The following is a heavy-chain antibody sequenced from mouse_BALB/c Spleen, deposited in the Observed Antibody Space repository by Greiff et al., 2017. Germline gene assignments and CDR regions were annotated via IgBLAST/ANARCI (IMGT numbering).Heavy chain of an antibody. CDR3: ARYDYFDY. V-gene: IGHV1-7*01. CDR1: GYTFTSYW. CDR2: INPSTGYT. D-gene: IGHD2-3*01. Sequence: QVQLKESGAELAKPGASVKMSCKASGYTFTSYWMHWVKQRPGQGLEWIGYINPSTGYTEYNQKFKDKATLTADKSSSTAYMQLRSLTSEDSAVYYCARYDYFDYWGQGTTLTVSS. J-gene: IGHJ2*01.